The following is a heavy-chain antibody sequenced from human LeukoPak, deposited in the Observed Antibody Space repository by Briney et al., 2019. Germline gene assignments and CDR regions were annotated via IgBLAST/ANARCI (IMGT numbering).Heavy chain of an antibody. CDR3: ARTPTVVTPRACYFDY. J-gene: IGHJ4*02. D-gene: IGHD4-23*01. Sequence: KASETLSLTCTVSGGSISSNSYYWGWIRQPPGKGLEWIGSIYYSGSTNYNPSLKSRVTISVDTSKNQFSLKLSSVTAADTAVYYCARTPTVVTPRACYFDYWGQGTLVTVSS. CDR1: GGSISSNSYY. CDR2: IYYSGST. V-gene: IGHV4-39*07.